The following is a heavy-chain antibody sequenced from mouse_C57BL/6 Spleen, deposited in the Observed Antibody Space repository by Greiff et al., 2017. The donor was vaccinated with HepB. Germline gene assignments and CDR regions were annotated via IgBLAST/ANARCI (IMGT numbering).Heavy chain of an antibody. CDR2: IWRGGST. V-gene: IGHV2-5*01. CDR1: GFSLTSYG. CDR3: AKNYDYDSYYAMDY. J-gene: IGHJ4*01. D-gene: IGHD2-4*01. Sequence: VQLQQSGPGLVQPSQSLSITCTVSGFSLTSYGVHWVRQSPGKGLEWLGVIWRGGSTDYNAAFMSRLSITKDNSKSQVFFKMNSLQADDTAIYYCAKNYDYDSYYAMDYWGQGTSVTVSS.